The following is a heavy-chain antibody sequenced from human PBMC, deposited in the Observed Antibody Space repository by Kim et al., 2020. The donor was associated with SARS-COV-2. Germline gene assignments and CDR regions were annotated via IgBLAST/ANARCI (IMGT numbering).Heavy chain of an antibody. Sequence: ASVKVSCKASGYTFTSYYIHWVRQAPGEGLEWMGMINPRGDSTSYTQKLKGRVAMTRDTSTSTVYMELSSLKSEDTAVYYCARDRVRGATMTDLYYYYGMDVWGQGTTVTVSS. J-gene: IGHJ6*02. V-gene: IGHV1-46*04. D-gene: IGHD5-12*01. CDR3: ARDRVRGATMTDLYYYYGMDV. CDR1: GYTFTSYY. CDR2: INPRGDST.